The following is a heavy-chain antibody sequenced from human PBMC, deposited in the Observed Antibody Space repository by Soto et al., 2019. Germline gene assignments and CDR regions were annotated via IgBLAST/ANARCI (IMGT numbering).Heavy chain of an antibody. CDR2: IYYSGST. D-gene: IGHD4-17*01. J-gene: IGHJ5*02. Sequence: SETLSLTSIVSGGSISSSSDYYWSWIRQPPGKGLEWIGSIYYSGSTYYNPSLKSRVTISVDTSKNQFSLKLSSVTAADTAVYYCARAFTMTDQPNWFDPWGQGTLVTVSS. V-gene: IGHV4-39*01. CDR1: GGSISSSSDYY. CDR3: ARAFTMTDQPNWFDP.